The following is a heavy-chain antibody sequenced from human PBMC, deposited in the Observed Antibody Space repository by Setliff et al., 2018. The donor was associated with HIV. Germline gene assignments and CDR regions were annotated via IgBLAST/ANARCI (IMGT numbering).Heavy chain of an antibody. CDR3: TTDLPYGYHNDY. Sequence: GVLRLSCAASGFSFKSAWMSWVRQAPGKGLEWVGHIKAKVVGATTDYSAPVRDRFTISRDDSRDILYLQMNSLKTEDTAVYYYTTDLPYGYHNDYWGPGTLVTVSS. CDR1: GFSFKSAW. D-gene: IGHD2-2*01. V-gene: IGHV3-15*01. J-gene: IGHJ4*02. CDR2: IKAKVVGATT.